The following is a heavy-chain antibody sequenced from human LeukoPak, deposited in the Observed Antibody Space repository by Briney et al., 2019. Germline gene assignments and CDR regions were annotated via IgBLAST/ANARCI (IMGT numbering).Heavy chain of an antibody. D-gene: IGHD3-10*01. CDR1: GFSFSVYW. J-gene: IGHJ4*02. Sequence: GGSLRLSCAASGFSFSVYWMHWVRQAPGKGLEWVAYIRYDGSNRHYADSVKGRFTISRDNSKNTLYLQMNSLRVEDTAVYYCAKGGRITMLRGVQRDHYFDYWGQGTLVTVSS. V-gene: IGHV3-30*02. CDR3: AKGGRITMLRGVQRDHYFDY. CDR2: IRYDGSNR.